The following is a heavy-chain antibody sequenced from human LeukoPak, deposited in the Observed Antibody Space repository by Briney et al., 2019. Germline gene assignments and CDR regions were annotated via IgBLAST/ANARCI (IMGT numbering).Heavy chain of an antibody. J-gene: IGHJ4*02. V-gene: IGHV4-34*01. D-gene: IGHD4-17*01. CDR3: TRMTTGHDY. CDR2: INHSGYT. CDR1: GVSFNDYY. Sequence: SETLSLTCAVSGVSFNDYYWSWVRQTPGKGLEWIGEINHSGYTNDSPSLKSRVTISIDTSRKQFSLNLRSVTVADTGIYYCTRMTTGHDYWGEGTLVTVSS.